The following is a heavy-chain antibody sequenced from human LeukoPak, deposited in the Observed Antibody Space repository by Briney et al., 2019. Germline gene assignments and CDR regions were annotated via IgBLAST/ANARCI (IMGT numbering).Heavy chain of an antibody. V-gene: IGHV3-23*01. CDR2: ISGSGGST. CDR1: GFPFSSHG. D-gene: IGHD1-26*01. CDR3: TRDEVGATTEFDS. Sequence: PGGSLRLSCAGSGFPFSSHGMNWVRQAPGKGLEWVSAISGSGGSTYYADSVKGRFTISRDNSKNTLYLQMNSLRAEDTAVYYCTRDEVGATTEFDSWGQGTLVTVSS. J-gene: IGHJ4*02.